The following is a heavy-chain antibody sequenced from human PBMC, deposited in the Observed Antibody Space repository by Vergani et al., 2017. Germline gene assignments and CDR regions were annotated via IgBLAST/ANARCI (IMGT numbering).Heavy chain of an antibody. V-gene: IGHV1-2*02. CDR3: ARSHYYGSESDSMGWFDP. CDR1: GYTFGAYY. J-gene: IGHJ5*02. CDR2: IKGHSGGT. D-gene: IGHD3-10*01. Sequence: QVQLVQSGAEVKKPGASVKVSCKTSGYTFGAYYIQWVRQAPGQGLEWMGWIKGHSGGTEYAQRFLGRITMTRDTSITTAYMELSSLTADDTAVYYCARSHYYGSESDSMGWFDPWGKGTRVTVSS.